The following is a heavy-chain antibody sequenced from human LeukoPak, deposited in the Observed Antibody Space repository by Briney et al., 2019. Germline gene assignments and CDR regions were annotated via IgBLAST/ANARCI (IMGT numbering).Heavy chain of an antibody. Sequence: ASVKVSCKTSGYTFTSYAMHWVRQAPGQRLEWMGWINADNGNTKYSQKFQGRVTITRDTSASTAYMELSSLRSEDTAVYYCARDRGNWGYYYGMDVWGQGTTVTVSS. D-gene: IGHD7-27*01. J-gene: IGHJ6*02. CDR2: INADNGNT. V-gene: IGHV1-3*01. CDR1: GYTFTSYA. CDR3: ARDRGNWGYYYGMDV.